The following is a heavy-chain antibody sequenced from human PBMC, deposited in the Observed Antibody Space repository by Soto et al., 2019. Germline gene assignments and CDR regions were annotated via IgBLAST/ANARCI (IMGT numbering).Heavy chain of an antibody. J-gene: IGHJ6*02. CDR2: IKQDGSEK. Sequence: GGSLRLSCAASGFTFSSYWMSWVRQAPGKGLEWVANIKQDGSEKYYVDSVKGRFTISRDNAKNSLYLQMNSLRAEDTAVYYCAKGSLGVVATEETYYYYGMDVWGQGTTVTVSS. CDR1: GFTFSSYW. D-gene: IGHD5-12*01. V-gene: IGHV3-7*03. CDR3: AKGSLGVVATEETYYYYGMDV.